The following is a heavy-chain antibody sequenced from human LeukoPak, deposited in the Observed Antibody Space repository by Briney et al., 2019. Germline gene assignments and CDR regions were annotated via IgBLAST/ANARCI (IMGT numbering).Heavy chain of an antibody. CDR3: TTDPHYYGSGSYIY. J-gene: IGHJ4*02. CDR1: GFTFDDYG. CDR2: IKSKTDGGTT. D-gene: IGHD3-10*01. Sequence: GGSLRLSCAASGFTFDDYGMSWVRQAPGKGLEWVGRIKSKTDGGTTDYAAPVKGRFTISRDDSKNTLYLQMNSLKTEDTAVYYCTTDPHYYGSGSYIYWGQGTLVTVSS. V-gene: IGHV3-15*01.